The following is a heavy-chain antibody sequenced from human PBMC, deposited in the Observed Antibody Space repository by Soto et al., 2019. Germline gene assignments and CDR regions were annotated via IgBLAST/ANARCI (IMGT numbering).Heavy chain of an antibody. Sequence: ASVKVSCKASGYTFTGYWMHWVRQAPGQGLEWMGWINPNSGGTKYAQKFQGRVTMTRDTSISTAYMELSRLSSVTAADTAVYYCARDLKFAQADYWGQGTQVTVSS. J-gene: IGHJ4*02. CDR3: ARDLKFAQADY. V-gene: IGHV1-2*02. CDR2: INPNSGGT. CDR1: GYTFTGYW. D-gene: IGHD3-10*01.